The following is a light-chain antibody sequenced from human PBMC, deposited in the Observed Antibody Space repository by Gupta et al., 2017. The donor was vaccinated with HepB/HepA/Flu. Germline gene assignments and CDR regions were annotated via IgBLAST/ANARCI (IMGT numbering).Light chain of an antibody. CDR1: SSNIGSNY. J-gene: IGLJ2*01. Sequence: QSVLPQPPSASGTPGQRVTIPCSGSSSNIGSNYVYWYQQLSGTAPKLLIYRNNQRPSGVPDRFSGSKSGTSASLAISGLRSEDEADYYCAAWDDSLSGPVFGGGTKLTVL. CDR2: RNN. CDR3: AAWDDSLSGPV. V-gene: IGLV1-47*01.